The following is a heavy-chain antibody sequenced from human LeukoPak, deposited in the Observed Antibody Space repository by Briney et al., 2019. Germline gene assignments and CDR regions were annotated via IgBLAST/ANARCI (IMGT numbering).Heavy chain of an antibody. J-gene: IGHJ5*02. CDR2: ISGSGGST. CDR3: AKAAVPFFGYWFDP. CDR1: GFTFSSYG. D-gene: IGHD3-3*01. Sequence: PGGSLRLSCAASGFTFSSYGMSWVRQAPGKGLEWVSGISGSGGSTYYADSVKGRFIISRDNPKNTVYLQVNSLRVEDTAVYFCAKAAVPFFGYWFDPWGQGTLVTVSS. V-gene: IGHV3-23*01.